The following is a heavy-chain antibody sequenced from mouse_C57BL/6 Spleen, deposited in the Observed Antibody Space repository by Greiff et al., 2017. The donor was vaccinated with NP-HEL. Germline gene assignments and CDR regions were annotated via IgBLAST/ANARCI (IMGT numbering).Heavy chain of an antibody. CDR1: GFSLTSYG. Sequence: VKLQESGPGLVQPSQSLSITCTVSGFSLTSYGVHWVRQSPGKGLEWLGVIWRGGSTDYNAAFMSRLSITKDNSKSQVFFKMNSLQADDTAIYYCAKRDYYGYAMDYWGQGTSVTVSS. J-gene: IGHJ4*01. CDR2: IWRGGST. D-gene: IGHD1-1*01. CDR3: AKRDYYGYAMDY. V-gene: IGHV2-5*01.